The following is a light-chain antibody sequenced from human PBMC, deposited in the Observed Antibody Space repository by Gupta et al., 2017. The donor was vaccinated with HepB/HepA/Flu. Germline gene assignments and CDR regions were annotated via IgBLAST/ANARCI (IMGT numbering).Light chain of an antibody. Sequence: VITQTPLSLPVTPGEPASISCRSSQSLLNSDDGNIYLDWYVQKAGQSPHRLIYPISHTASGVPDRSSGSGADTYLRLSSSIVDAEDGGVYCCRQRVDSQYTFGRGTKLEIK. V-gene: IGKV2-40*01. CDR1: QSLLNSDDGNIY. CDR2: PIS. CDR3: RQRVDSQYT. J-gene: IGKJ2*01.